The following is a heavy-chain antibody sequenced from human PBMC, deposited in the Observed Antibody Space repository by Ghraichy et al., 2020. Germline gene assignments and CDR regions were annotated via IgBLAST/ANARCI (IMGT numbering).Heavy chain of an antibody. CDR3: ARTIGYCSGGSCYSPRDYYYGMDV. CDR1: GGSISSSSYY. CDR2: IYYSGST. J-gene: IGHJ6*02. D-gene: IGHD2-15*01. Sequence: SETLSLTCTVSGGSISSSSYYWGWIRQPPGKGLEWIGSIYYSGSTYYNPSLKSRVTISVDTSKNQFSLKLSSVTAADTAVYYCARTIGYCSGGSCYSPRDYYYGMDVWGQGTTVTVSS. V-gene: IGHV4-39*01.